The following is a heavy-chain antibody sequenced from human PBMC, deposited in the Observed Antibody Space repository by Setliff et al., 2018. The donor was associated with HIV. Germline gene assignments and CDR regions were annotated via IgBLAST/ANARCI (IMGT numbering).Heavy chain of an antibody. Sequence: KRSETLSLTCTVSGGSISSYYWSWIRQPPGKGLEWIGYIYTSGSTNYNPSLKSRVTISVDTSKNQFSLKLSSVTAADTAVYYCARGLSFYDPGGFDYWGQGTLVTVSS. V-gene: IGHV4-4*09. CDR2: IYTSGST. CDR1: GGSISSYY. CDR3: ARGLSFYDPGGFDY. J-gene: IGHJ4*02. D-gene: IGHD3-22*01.